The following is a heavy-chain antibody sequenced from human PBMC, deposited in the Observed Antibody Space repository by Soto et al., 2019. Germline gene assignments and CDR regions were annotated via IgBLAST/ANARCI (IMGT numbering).Heavy chain of an antibody. V-gene: IGHV3-7*03. CDR3: ARGCRGGSCYSIWFDY. CDR1: GFTFSNYW. J-gene: IGHJ4*01. CDR2: IKQDGSEK. Sequence: PGGSLRLSFAASGFTFSNYWMTWVRQAPGKGLEWVANIKQDGSEKYYVDSVKGRFTISRDNAKNSLYLQMNSLRAEDTAVYYCARGCRGGSCYSIWFDYWGQGTQVTVSS. D-gene: IGHD2-15*01.